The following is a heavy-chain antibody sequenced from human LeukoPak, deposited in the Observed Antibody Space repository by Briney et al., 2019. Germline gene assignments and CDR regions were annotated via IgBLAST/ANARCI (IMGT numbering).Heavy chain of an antibody. CDR3: ARDRSYAGYFDY. J-gene: IGHJ4*02. CDR2: IYYSGGT. Sequence: SETLSLTCTVSGGSISSYYWSWIRQPPGKGLEWIGYIYYSGGTNYNPSLKSRVTISVDTSKNQFSLKLSSVTAADTAVYYCARDRSYAGYFDYWGQGTLVTVSS. D-gene: IGHD1-26*01. V-gene: IGHV4-59*01. CDR1: GGSISSYY.